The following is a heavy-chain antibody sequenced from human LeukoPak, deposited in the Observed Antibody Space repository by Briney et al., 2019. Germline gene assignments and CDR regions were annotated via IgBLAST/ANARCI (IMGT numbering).Heavy chain of an antibody. J-gene: IGHJ4*02. Sequence: GGSLRLSCAASGFTFSSYEMNWVRQAPGKGLEWVSYISSSGSTIYYADSVKGRFTISRDNAKNSLYLQMNSLRAEDTAVYYCARAYYDTLTGYDYWGQGTLVTVSS. V-gene: IGHV3-48*03. D-gene: IGHD3-9*01. CDR3: ARAYYDTLTGYDY. CDR1: GFTFSSYE. CDR2: ISSSGSTI.